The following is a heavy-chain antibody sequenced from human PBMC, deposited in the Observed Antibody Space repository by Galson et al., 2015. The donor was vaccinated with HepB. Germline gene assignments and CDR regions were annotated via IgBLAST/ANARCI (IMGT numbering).Heavy chain of an antibody. CDR2: ISSSSSYI. Sequence: SLRLSCAASGFTFSSYSMNWVRQAPGKGLEWVSSISSSSSYIYYADSVKGRFTISRDNAKNSLYLQMNSLRAEDTAVYYCARDRVRYSRVYTDYRRAWGMDVWGQGTTVTVSS. CDR3: ARDRVRYSRVYTDYRRAWGMDV. J-gene: IGHJ6*02. V-gene: IGHV3-21*01. D-gene: IGHD6-6*01. CDR1: GFTFSSYS.